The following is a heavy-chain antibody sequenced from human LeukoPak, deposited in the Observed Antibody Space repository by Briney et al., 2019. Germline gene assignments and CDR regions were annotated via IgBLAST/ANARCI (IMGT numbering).Heavy chain of an antibody. CDR2: ICTAGDT. CDR1: GFTFSSYD. V-gene: IGHV3-13*01. J-gene: IGHJ6*04. D-gene: IGHD3-10*02. Sequence: GGSLRLSCAASGFTFSSYDMHWLRQATGKGLEWVSAICTAGDTYYPGSVKGRFTISRENAKNSLYLQMNSLRAEDTAVYYCAELGITMIGGVWGKGTTVTISS. CDR3: AELGITMIGGV.